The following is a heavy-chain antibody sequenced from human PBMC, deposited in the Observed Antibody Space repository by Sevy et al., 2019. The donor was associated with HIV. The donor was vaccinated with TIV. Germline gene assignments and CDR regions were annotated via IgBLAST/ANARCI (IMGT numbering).Heavy chain of an antibody. Sequence: SETLSLTCTVSGDSINTYYWSWIRQPPGKGLEWIGYVSHSGNTNYNPSLKSRVPMSLDTSRNQFSLKVKSVTAADTAVYYCARLRWDLVVVPGATPGCYFDYWGQGTLVTASS. CDR2: VSHSGNT. CDR3: ARLRWDLVVVPGATPGCYFDY. J-gene: IGHJ4*02. CDR1: GDSINTYY. D-gene: IGHD2-2*01. V-gene: IGHV4-59*08.